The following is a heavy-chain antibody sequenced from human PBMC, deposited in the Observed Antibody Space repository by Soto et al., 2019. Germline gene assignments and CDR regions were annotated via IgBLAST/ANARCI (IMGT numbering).Heavy chain of an antibody. Sequence: QVQLVQSGAEVKKPGSSVKVSCKASGSTFSSYTISWVRQAPGQGLEWMGRIIPILGIANYAQKFQGRVTITADKSTSTAYMELSSLRSEDTAVYYCARDYYDFWSGYYTEDYFDYWGQGTLVTVSS. CDR3: ARDYYDFWSGYYTEDYFDY. V-gene: IGHV1-69*02. CDR2: IIPILGIA. D-gene: IGHD3-3*01. J-gene: IGHJ4*02. CDR1: GSTFSSYT.